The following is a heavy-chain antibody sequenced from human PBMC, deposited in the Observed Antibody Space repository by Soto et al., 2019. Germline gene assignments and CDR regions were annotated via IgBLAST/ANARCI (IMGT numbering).Heavy chain of an antibody. CDR2: IWYDGSNK. CDR3: AKEWEYCSSTSCFSYYYYYGMDV. D-gene: IGHD2-2*01. J-gene: IGHJ6*02. V-gene: IGHV3-30*02. CDR1: GFTFSSYG. Sequence: PGGSLRLSCAASGFTFSSYGMHWVRQAPGKGLEWVAVIWYDGSNKYYADSVKGRFTISRDNSKNTLYLQMNSLRAEDTAVYYCAKEWEYCSSTSCFSYYYYYGMDVWGQGTTVTVSS.